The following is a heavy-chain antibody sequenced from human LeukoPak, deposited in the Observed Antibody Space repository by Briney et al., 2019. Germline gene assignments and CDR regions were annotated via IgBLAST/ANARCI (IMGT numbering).Heavy chain of an antibody. V-gene: IGHV4-61*02. J-gene: IGHJ3*02. CDR1: GGSISSGSYY. CDR3: ARAEWIVGASYAFDI. CDR2: IYTSGST. Sequence: SQTLSLTCTVSGGSISSGSYYWSWIQQPAGKGLEWIGRIYTSGSTNYNPPLNSRVTISVDTSKNQFSLKLSSVTAADTAVYYCARAEWIVGASYAFDIWGQGTMVTVSS. D-gene: IGHD1-26*01.